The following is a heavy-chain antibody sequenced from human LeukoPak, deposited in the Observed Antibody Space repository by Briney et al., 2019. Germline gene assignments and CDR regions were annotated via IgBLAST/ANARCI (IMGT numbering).Heavy chain of an antibody. D-gene: IGHD3-10*01. CDR2: IGTSGGNT. Sequence: GGSLRLSCTASGFTFSSYAMNWVRQAPGKGLEWVSRIGTSGGNTFYADSVKGRFTVSRDNPKNTLYPQMSSLRAEDTAVYYCAKVDGSGSYLGFDIWGQGTMVTVSS. V-gene: IGHV3-23*01. CDR1: GFTFSSYA. CDR3: AKVDGSGSYLGFDI. J-gene: IGHJ3*02.